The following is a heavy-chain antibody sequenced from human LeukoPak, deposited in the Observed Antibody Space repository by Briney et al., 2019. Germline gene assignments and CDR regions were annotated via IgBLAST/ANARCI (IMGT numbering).Heavy chain of an antibody. CDR1: GYTLTSYG. Sequence: GASVKVSCKASGYTLTSYGISWVRQAPGQGLEWMGWISAYNGNTNYAQKLQGRVTMTTDTSTSTAYMELRSLRSDDTAVYYCARDYSGDCSSTSCYTGNWFDPWGQGTLVTVSS. CDR2: ISAYNGNT. D-gene: IGHD2-2*02. CDR3: ARDYSGDCSSTSCYTGNWFDP. V-gene: IGHV1-18*01. J-gene: IGHJ5*02.